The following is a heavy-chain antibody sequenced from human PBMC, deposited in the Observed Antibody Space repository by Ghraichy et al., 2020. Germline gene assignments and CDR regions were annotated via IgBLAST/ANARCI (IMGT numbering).Heavy chain of an antibody. CDR3: ARIYGSGPPRSYYGMDV. CDR2: IKQDGSEK. V-gene: IGHV3-7*04. D-gene: IGHD3-10*01. J-gene: IGHJ6*02. CDR1: GFTFSSYW. Sequence: GGSLRLSCAASGFTFSSYWMSWVRQAPGKGLEWVANIKQDGSEKYYVDSVKGRFTISRDNAKNSLYLQMNSLRAEDTAGYYCARIYGSGPPRSYYGMDVWGQGTTVTVSS.